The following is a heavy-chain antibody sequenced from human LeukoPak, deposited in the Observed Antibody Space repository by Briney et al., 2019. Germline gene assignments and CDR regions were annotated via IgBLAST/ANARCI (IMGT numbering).Heavy chain of an antibody. D-gene: IGHD6-19*01. J-gene: IGHJ4*02. CDR1: GFTFSSYA. CDR2: ISGSGGST. CDR3: ARAPRKAVAGGFNY. Sequence: PGGSLRLSCAASGFTFSSYAMSWVRQAPGKGLEWVSAISGSGGSTYYADSVKGRFTISRDNSKNTLYLQMNSLRAEDTAVYYCARAPRKAVAGGFNYWGQGTLVTVSS. V-gene: IGHV3-23*01.